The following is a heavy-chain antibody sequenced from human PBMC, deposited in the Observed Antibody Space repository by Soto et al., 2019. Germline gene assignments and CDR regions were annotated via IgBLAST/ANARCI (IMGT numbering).Heavy chain of an antibody. CDR3: ARNLLSTVTPPIDGMDV. D-gene: IGHD4-17*01. V-gene: IGHV4-34*01. Sequence: QVQLQQWGAGLLKPSETLSLTCAVYGGSFSGYYWSWIRQPPGKGLEWIGEINHSGSTNYNPSLKSRFTISVDTSNNQFSLKLSSVTAADTAVYYCARNLLSTVTPPIDGMDVWGQGTTVTVSS. CDR1: GGSFSGYY. J-gene: IGHJ6*02. CDR2: INHSGST.